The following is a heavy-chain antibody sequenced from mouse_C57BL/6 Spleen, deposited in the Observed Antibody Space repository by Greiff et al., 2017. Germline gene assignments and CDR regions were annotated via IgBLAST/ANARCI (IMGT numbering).Heavy chain of an antibody. CDR1: GYTFTSYR. J-gene: IGHJ3*01. CDR3: SRGGDVSSVWWFAY. CDR2: IDPSDSET. D-gene: IGHD1-1*01. V-gene: IGHV1-52*01. Sequence: QVQLQQPGAELVRPGSSVKLSCKASGYTFTSYRMHWVKQRPIQGLEWIGNIDPSDSETHYNQKFKDKATLTVDKSSSTAYMQLSSLTSENSAVYYCSRGGDVSSVWWFAYWGQGTLVTVSA.